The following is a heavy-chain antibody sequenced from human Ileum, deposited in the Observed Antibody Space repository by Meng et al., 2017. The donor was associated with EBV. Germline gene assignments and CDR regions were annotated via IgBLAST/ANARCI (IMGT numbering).Heavy chain of an antibody. J-gene: IGHJ4*02. D-gene: IGHD5-18*01. CDR1: GGSVSISSYY. V-gene: IGHV4-61*01. CDR3: ARGWDTAMDSG. CDR2: IYYSGTT. Sequence: QVPLQESGPGLWKPSETLSLPCTVSGGSVSISSYYWSWIRQPPGKGLEWIGYIYYSGTTNYTPSLESRVTISVDTSKNQFSLRLRSVAASDTAVYYCARGWDTAMDSGWGQGTLVTVSS.